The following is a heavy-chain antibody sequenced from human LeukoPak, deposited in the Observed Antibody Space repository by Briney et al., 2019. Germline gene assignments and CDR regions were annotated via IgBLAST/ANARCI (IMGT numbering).Heavy chain of an antibody. CDR1: GYFISSGYY. CDR3: ARVSNPYYFDE. D-gene: IGHD4-11*01. Sequence: SETLSLTCTVSGYFISSGYYWGWLRQPPGKGLEWIGSIYHSGSTYYNPSLKSRVSISVDTSKNQFSLKLSSVTAADTAVYYCARVSNPYYFDEWGQGTLVTVSS. CDR2: IYHSGST. V-gene: IGHV4-38-2*02. J-gene: IGHJ4*02.